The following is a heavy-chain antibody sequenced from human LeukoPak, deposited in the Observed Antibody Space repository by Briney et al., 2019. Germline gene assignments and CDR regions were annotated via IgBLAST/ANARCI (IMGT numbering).Heavy chain of an antibody. J-gene: IGHJ4*02. CDR2: ISSSSSYI. Sequence: PGGSLRLSCAASGFTFSSYSMNWVRQAPGKGLEWVSSISSSSSYIYYADSVKGRFTISRDNAKNSLYLQMNSLRAEDTAVYYCARYATPHYYDSSGYLRYWGQGTLVTVSS. CDR3: ARYATPHYYDSSGYLRY. V-gene: IGHV3-21*01. D-gene: IGHD3-22*01. CDR1: GFTFSSYS.